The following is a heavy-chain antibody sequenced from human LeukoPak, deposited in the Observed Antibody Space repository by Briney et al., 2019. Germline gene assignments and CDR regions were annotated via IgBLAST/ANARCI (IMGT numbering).Heavy chain of an antibody. CDR1: GGSISSYY. J-gene: IGHJ4*02. Sequence: SETLSLTCTVSGGSISSYYWSWIRQPPGKGLEWIGYIYYSGSTNYNPSLKSRVTISVDTSKNQFSLKLSSVTAADTAVYYCARQRSYYYDSSGYFFDYWGQGTLVTVSS. V-gene: IGHV4-59*08. CDR2: IYYSGST. CDR3: ARQRSYYYDSSGYFFDY. D-gene: IGHD3-22*01.